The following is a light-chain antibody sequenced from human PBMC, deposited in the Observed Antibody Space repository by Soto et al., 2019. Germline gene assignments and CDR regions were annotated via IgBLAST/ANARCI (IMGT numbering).Light chain of an antibody. CDR1: QDIRKY. J-gene: IGKJ5*01. Sequence: IEITQSRSSLAEYVGDRVTSTCRATQDIRKYLNWYQQKPGKAPKLLIYDASSLETGVPSRFSGSGSGTDYTLTISSLQPEDVATYYCQQYDNLPLIFGQGTRLEIK. CDR2: DAS. V-gene: IGKV1-33*01. CDR3: QQYDNLPLI.